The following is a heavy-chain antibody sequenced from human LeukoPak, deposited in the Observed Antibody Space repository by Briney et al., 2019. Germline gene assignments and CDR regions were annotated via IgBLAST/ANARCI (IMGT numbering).Heavy chain of an antibody. V-gene: IGHV3-48*03. CDR2: ISSSGTTL. Sequence: GGSLRLSCAASGFTFNSYEMNWVRQAPGKGLGWLSYISSSGTTLYYADSVKGRFTISRDNAKNSLYLQMNSLGAEDTAIYYCARDRGNGWDYWGQGTLVTVSS. J-gene: IGHJ4*02. CDR3: ARDRGNGWDY. D-gene: IGHD6-19*01. CDR1: GFTFNSYE.